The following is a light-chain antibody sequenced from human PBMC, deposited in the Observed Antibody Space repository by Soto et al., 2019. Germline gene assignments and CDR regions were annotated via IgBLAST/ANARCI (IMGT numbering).Light chain of an antibody. CDR3: QHCDYLPI. CDR1: HDITSF. CDR2: DAS. Sequence: DIQMTQSPSSLSASVGDRVTITCQASHDITSFLNWYQHKPGRAPKLLIDDASNLEAGVPTRFSGSGSGTHFTFTISSLQPEDVATYYCQHCDYLPIFGPGTTVDFK. V-gene: IGKV1-33*01. J-gene: IGKJ3*01.